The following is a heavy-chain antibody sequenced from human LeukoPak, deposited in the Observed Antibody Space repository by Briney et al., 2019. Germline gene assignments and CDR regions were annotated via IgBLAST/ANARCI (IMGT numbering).Heavy chain of an antibody. CDR3: ARAKGYYDSSGYYPYNWFDP. J-gene: IGHJ5*02. Sequence: SETLSLTCAVYGGSFSGYYWSWIRQPPGKGLEWIGYIYYSGSTYYNPSLKSRVTISVDTSKNQFSLKLSSVTAADTAVYYCARAKGYYDSSGYYPYNWFDPWGQGTLVTVSS. V-gene: IGHV4-34*09. CDR2: IYYSGST. D-gene: IGHD3-22*01. CDR1: GGSFSGYY.